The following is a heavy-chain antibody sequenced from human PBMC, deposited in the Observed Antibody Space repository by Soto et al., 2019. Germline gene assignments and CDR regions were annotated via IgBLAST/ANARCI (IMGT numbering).Heavy chain of an antibody. CDR3: ARNESTNIYRKDG. J-gene: IGHJ6*02. D-gene: IGHD1-1*01. Sequence: EVQLVESGGGLVKPGGSLRLSCAASGFTFSSYSMNWVRQAPGKGLEWVSSISSSSFCINYADSVKGRFSISRDNAQSSLNLQINNSRAENTAVYYSARNESTNIYRKDGWGQGNTVTVS. CDR2: ISSSSFCI. V-gene: IGHV3-21*02. CDR1: GFTFSSYS.